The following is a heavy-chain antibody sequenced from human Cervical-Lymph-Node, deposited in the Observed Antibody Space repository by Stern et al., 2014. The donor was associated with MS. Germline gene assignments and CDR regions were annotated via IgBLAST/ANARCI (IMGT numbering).Heavy chain of an antibody. CDR1: GGTFNSYV. Sequence: HVQLVQSGAEVKKPGSSVKVSRKASGGTFNSYVLSWVRQAPGQGLELLGGFVTLFSTTHNSKKLQGRVTITGDESRSTTYMELTSRRSDDTAVYYCARGGIGSSRLYYHFYGMDVWGQGTTVTVSS. CDR2: FVTLFSTT. CDR3: ARGGIGSSRLYYHFYGMDV. V-gene: IGHV1-69*01. J-gene: IGHJ6*02. D-gene: IGHD6-6*01.